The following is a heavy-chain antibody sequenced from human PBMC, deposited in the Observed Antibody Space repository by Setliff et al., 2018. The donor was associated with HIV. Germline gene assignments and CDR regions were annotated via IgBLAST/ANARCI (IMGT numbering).Heavy chain of an antibody. J-gene: IGHJ5*02. D-gene: IGHD6-6*01. CDR2: IYYSGST. CDR3: ARVGRYSASFGNWFDP. CDR1: GGSISSGGYY. Sequence: SETLSLTCTVSGGSISSGGYYWSWIRQHPGKGLEWIGYIYYSGSTYYNPSLKSRVTMSVGTSKHQFSLKLSSVTAADTAVYYCARVGRYSASFGNWFDPWGQGTLVTVSS. V-gene: IGHV4-31*03.